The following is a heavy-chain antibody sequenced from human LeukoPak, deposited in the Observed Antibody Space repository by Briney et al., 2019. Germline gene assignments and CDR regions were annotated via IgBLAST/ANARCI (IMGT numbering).Heavy chain of an antibody. J-gene: IGHJ6*02. D-gene: IGHD3-10*01. CDR1: GFTFSSYG. CDR2: ISYDGSNK. V-gene: IGHV3-30*03. CDR3: ARRGVLWFGELFYYGMDV. Sequence: GGSLRLSCAASGFTFSSYGMHWVRQAPGKGLEWVAVISYDGSNKYYADSVKGRFTISRDNSKNTLYLQMNGLRAEDTAVYYCARRGVLWFGELFYYGMDVWGQGTTVTVSS.